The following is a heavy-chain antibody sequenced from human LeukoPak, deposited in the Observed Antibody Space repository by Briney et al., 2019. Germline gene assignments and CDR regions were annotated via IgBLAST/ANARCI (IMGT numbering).Heavy chain of an antibody. V-gene: IGHV5-51*01. CDR3: ARISSGYIYGSPDY. D-gene: IGHD5-18*01. CDR1: GYSFTTYW. CDR2: IYPGDSDT. J-gene: IGHJ4*02. Sequence: GESLKISCKGSGYSFTTYWISWVRQMPAKGLEWMGIIYPGDSDTRYSPSFQGQVTISADKSISTAYLQWSSLRASDTAMYYCARISSGYIYGSPDYWGQGTLVTVSS.